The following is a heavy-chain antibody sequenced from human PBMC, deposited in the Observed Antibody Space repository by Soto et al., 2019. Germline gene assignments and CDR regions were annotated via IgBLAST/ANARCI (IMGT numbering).Heavy chain of an antibody. J-gene: IGHJ6*02. D-gene: IGHD2-15*01. Sequence: ASVKVSCKASGYTFTSYGISWVRQAPGQGLEWMGWISAYNGNTNYAQKLQGRVTMPTDTSTSKAYMELRSLRSDDTAAYYCARPFCSGGSCYYYYGMDVWGQGTTVTVSS. V-gene: IGHV1-18*01. CDR1: GYTFTSYG. CDR3: ARPFCSGGSCYYYYGMDV. CDR2: ISAYNGNT.